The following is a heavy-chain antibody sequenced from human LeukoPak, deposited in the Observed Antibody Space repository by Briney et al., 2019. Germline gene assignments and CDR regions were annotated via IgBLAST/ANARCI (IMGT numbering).Heavy chain of an antibody. J-gene: IGHJ3*02. D-gene: IGHD2-15*01. CDR3: ARDKGYCSGGSCYQDAFDI. V-gene: IGHV3-23*01. CDR2: ISGSGGST. CDR1: GFTFSSYV. Sequence: GGSLRLSCAVSGFTFSSYVMSWVRQAPGKGLEWVSAISGSGGSTYYADSVKGRFTISRDNSKNTLYLQMNSLRAEDTAVYYCARDKGYCSGGSCYQDAFDIWGQGTMVTVSS.